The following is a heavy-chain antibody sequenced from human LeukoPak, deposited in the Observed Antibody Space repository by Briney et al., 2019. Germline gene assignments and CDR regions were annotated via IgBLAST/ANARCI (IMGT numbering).Heavy chain of an antibody. J-gene: IGHJ4*02. CDR2: ISTSTGNT. CDR1: GYSFILYG. Sequence: GASVKVSCKTSGYSFILYGISWVRQAPGQGPEWMGWISTSTGNTKYTQKFQGRATLTTDTSTSTAYMELSSLRSDDTAVYYCARDDNYGIFVNVDYWGQGTLVTVSS. V-gene: IGHV1-18*01. CDR3: ARDDNYGIFVNVDY. D-gene: IGHD4-11*01.